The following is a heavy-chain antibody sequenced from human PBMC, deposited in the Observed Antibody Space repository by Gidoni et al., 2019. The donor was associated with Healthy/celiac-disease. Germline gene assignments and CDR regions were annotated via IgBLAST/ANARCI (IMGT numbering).Heavy chain of an antibody. CDR2: ISSNGGST. J-gene: IGHJ5*02. Sequence: IQRIRQAPGKGLEYVSAISSNGGSTYYADSVKGRFTISRDNSKNTLYLQMSSLRAEDTAVYYCVKGMTTVTNLIDPWGQGTLVTVSS. D-gene: IGHD4-17*01. V-gene: IGHV3-64D*09. CDR3: VKGMTTVTNLIDP.